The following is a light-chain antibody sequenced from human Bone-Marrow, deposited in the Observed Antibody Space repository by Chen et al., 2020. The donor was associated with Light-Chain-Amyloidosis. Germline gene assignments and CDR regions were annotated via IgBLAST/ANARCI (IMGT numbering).Light chain of an antibody. Sequence: EIVFTQSPVTLSLSPGERATLSCRAGQSVSSHLAWYQQKPGQAPRLLIYDASNRATGIPARFSGSGSGTDFTLTINSLEPEDFAVYYCQQRSNWPLTFGGGTKVEIK. CDR1: QSVSSH. J-gene: IGKJ4*01. CDR2: DAS. V-gene: IGKV3-11*01. CDR3: QQRSNWPLT.